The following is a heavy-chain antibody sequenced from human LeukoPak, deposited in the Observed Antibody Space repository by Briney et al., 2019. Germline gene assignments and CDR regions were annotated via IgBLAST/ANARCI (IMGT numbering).Heavy chain of an antibody. CDR3: AKDPYSYGFRDDDY. Sequence: PGGSLRLSCAASGFTFSSYAMSWVRQAPGKGLEWVSAISGSGGSTYYADYVRGRFTISRDNSKNTLYLQMNSLRDEDTAVYYCAKDPYSYGFRDDDYWGQGTLVTVSS. CDR2: ISGSGGST. D-gene: IGHD5-18*01. CDR1: GFTFSSYA. J-gene: IGHJ4*02. V-gene: IGHV3-23*01.